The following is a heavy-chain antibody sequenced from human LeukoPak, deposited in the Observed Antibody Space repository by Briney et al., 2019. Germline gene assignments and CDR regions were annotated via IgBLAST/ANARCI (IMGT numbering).Heavy chain of an antibody. J-gene: IGHJ4*02. CDR1: GDSISSTSYY. D-gene: IGHD6-13*01. Sequence: PSETLSLTCTVSGDSISSTSYYWGWIRQPPGKGLEWIGNMYYRGSTYCNPSLKSRVTISVDTSKNQLSLKLSSVTAADTAIYYCARSVHSTNADSWGQGTLVTVSS. V-gene: IGHV4-39*01. CDR3: ARSVHSTNADS. CDR2: MYYRGST.